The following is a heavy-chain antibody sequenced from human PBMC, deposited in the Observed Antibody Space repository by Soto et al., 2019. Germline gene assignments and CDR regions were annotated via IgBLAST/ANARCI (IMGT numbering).Heavy chain of an antibody. CDR2: IIPIFGTA. CDR1: GGTFSSYA. Sequence: SVKVSCKASGGTFSSYAISWVRQAPGQGLEWTGGIIPIFGTANYAQKFQGRVTITADESTSTAYMELSSLRSEDTAVYYCAVRNWNDDYYGMDVWGQGTTVTVSS. D-gene: IGHD1-1*01. J-gene: IGHJ6*02. CDR3: AVRNWNDDYYGMDV. V-gene: IGHV1-69*13.